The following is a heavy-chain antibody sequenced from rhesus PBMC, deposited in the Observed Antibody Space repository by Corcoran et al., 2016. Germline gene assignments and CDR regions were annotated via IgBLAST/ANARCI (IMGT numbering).Heavy chain of an antibody. CDR3: ARDQGWNDGYFDY. D-gene: IGHD1-14*01. CDR1: GYSISSGYG. J-gene: IGHJ4*01. CDR2: IGGSSGST. V-gene: IGHV4-127*01. Sequence: QVQLQESGPGLVKPSETLSLTCAVSGYSISSGYGWSWLRQPPGKGLEWIGYIGGSSGSTNYDPSLKSRVTISKDTSKKQFSLKLSSVTAADTAVYYCARDQGWNDGYFDYWGQGVLVTVSS.